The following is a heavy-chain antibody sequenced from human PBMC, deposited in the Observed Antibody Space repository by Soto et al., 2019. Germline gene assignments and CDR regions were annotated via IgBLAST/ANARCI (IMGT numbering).Heavy chain of an antibody. V-gene: IGHV3-64*01. J-gene: IGHJ1*01. Sequence: GGSLRLSCAASGFTFSSYAMHWVRQAPGKGLEYVSAISSNGGSTYYANSVKGRFTISRDNSKNTLYLQMGSLRAEDMAVYYCARGQQLVNAYFQHWGQGTLVTVSS. D-gene: IGHD6-13*01. CDR2: ISSNGGST. CDR3: ARGQQLVNAYFQH. CDR1: GFTFSSYA.